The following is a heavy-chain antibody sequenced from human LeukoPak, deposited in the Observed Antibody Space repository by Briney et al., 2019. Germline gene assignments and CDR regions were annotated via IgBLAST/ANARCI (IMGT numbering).Heavy chain of an antibody. CDR2: INHSGST. CDR1: GGSFSGYF. D-gene: IGHD5-12*01. V-gene: IGHV4-34*01. CDR3: AASRWKYASVDY. J-gene: IGHJ4*02. Sequence: PSETLSLTCAVYGGSFSGYFWSWIRQPPGKGLEWIGEINHSGSTNYNPSLKSRVTISVDTSKNQFSLKLNSVTAADTAVYYCAASRWKYASVDYWGQGTLVTVSS.